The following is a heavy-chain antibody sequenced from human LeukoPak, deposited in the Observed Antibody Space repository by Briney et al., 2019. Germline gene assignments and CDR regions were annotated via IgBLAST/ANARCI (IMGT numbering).Heavy chain of an antibody. D-gene: IGHD1-26*01. CDR2: IRYDGSNK. CDR1: GFTFSSYG. CDR3: AKDQSRWELRPSYYFDY. Sequence: GGSLRLSCAASGFTFSSYGMLWVRQASGKGLEWVAFIRYDGSNKYYADSVKGRFTISRDNSKNTLYLQMNSLRAEDTAVYYCAKDQSRWELRPSYYFDYWGQGTLVTVSS. V-gene: IGHV3-30*02. J-gene: IGHJ4*02.